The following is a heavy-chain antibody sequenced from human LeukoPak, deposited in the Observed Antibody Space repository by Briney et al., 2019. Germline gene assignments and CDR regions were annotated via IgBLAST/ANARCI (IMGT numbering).Heavy chain of an antibody. CDR3: ARGLRYCSGGRCYFSPPYYYYMDV. Sequence: ASVKVSCKASGYTFTSFDMNWVRQATGQGLEWMGWMNPNGGNTGYAQKFQGRVTMTRNTSISTAYMELSSLRSEDTAVYYCARGLRYCSGGRCYFSPPYYYYMDVWGKGTTVTISS. J-gene: IGHJ6*03. CDR1: GYTFTSFD. CDR2: MNPNGGNT. V-gene: IGHV1-8*01. D-gene: IGHD2-15*01.